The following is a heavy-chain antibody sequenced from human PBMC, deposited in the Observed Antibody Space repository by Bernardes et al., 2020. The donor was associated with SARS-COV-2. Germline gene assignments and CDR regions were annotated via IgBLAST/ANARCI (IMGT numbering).Heavy chain of an antibody. Sequence: SQTLSLTCAISGDSVSSNSASWNWIRQSPSRGLEWLGRTYYRSRWFNDYAVSVKSRISLNSDTSKNQISLQLNSVTPEDTAVYYCTRAQNRLSPYFDLWGQGTVVTVSS. J-gene: IGHJ4*02. V-gene: IGHV6-1*01. D-gene: IGHD6-19*01. CDR3: TRAQNRLSPYFDL. CDR2: TYYRSRWFN. CDR1: GDSVSSNSAS.